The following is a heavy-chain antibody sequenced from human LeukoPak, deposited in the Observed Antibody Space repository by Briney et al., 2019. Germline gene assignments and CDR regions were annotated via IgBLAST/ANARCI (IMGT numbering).Heavy chain of an antibody. V-gene: IGHV3-74*01. Sequence: GGSLRLSCVGSGFTFSSYWMHWVRQAPGKGLVWLSRINGDGSDIRYADSVKGRFTTSRDNAKNTLYLQLNSLRAEDTAVYYCARDLLPAQHNWFDPWGQGTLVTVSS. CDR2: INGDGSDI. J-gene: IGHJ5*02. CDR3: ARDLLPAQHNWFDP. CDR1: GFTFSSYW. D-gene: IGHD2-15*01.